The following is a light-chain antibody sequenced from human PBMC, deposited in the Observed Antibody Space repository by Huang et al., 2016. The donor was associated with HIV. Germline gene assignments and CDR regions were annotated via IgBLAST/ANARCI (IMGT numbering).Light chain of an antibody. CDR2: GAS. CDR1: ESVSSN. CDR3: QQYNSWPPLYT. J-gene: IGKJ2*01. V-gene: IGKV3-15*01. Sequence: EIVMTQSPATLSVSPGERATLSCRASESVSSNLAWYQQKPGQAPRLLIHGASTRATGIPARFSGSGSGTEFTLAISSLQSEDFAIYYCQQYNSWPPLYTFGQGTNLEIK.